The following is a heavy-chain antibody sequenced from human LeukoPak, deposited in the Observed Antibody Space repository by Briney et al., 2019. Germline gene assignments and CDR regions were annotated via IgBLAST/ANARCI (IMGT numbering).Heavy chain of an antibody. CDR3: GKEGGLYDSGGYFDD. Sequence: GVSVTLYCAASGFTFSSNAMSWDRQAPGQGLVGVSDINGGGGSTYYADSVKGQFTISRDNSKNTLYLQMNSLRVEDTAVYYCGKEGGLYDSGGYFDDRGQGALGTVSS. J-gene: IGHJ4*02. CDR1: GFTFSSNA. V-gene: IGHV3-23*01. CDR2: INGGGGST. D-gene: IGHD3-3*01.